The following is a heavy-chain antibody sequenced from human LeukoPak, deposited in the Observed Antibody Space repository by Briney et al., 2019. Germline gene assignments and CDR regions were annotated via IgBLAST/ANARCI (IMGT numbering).Heavy chain of an antibody. D-gene: IGHD1-1*01. CDR3: AKNGRGSYYYYYYYMDV. CDR1: GFTFSSYG. J-gene: IGHJ6*03. CDR2: IRYDGSNK. V-gene: IGHV3-30*02. Sequence: GGSLRLSCAAAGFTFSSYGMHWVRQAPGKGLEWVAFIRYDGSNKYYADSVKGRFTISRDNSKNTLYLQMNSLRAEDTAVYYCAKNGRGSYYYYYYYMDVWGKGTTVTVSS.